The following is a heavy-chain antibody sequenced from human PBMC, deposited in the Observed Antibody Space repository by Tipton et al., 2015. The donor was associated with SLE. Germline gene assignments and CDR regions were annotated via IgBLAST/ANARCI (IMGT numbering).Heavy chain of an antibody. CDR3: ARDEYRYDTTGYHLLGHFDF. CDR1: GGSISGSS. CDR2: SSHSGRS. J-gene: IGHJ4*02. D-gene: IGHD3-22*01. V-gene: IGHV4-59*01. Sequence: TLSLTCTVSGGSISGSSWSWIRQPPGKGLEWIGYSSHSGRSNYNSSLRSRVTISLDMSKNQFSLKLGSVTAADTAVYYCARDEYRYDTTGYHLLGHFDFWGQGTLVNVSS.